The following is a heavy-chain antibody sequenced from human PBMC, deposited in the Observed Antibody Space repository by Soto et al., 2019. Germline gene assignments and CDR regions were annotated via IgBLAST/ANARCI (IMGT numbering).Heavy chain of an antibody. D-gene: IGHD3-9*01. V-gene: IGHV3-23*01. CDR3: ARQTVRYFDWLLYFDY. CDR2: ISGSGGST. J-gene: IGHJ4*02. Sequence: GGSLRLSCAASGFTFSSYAMSWVRQAPGKGLEWVSAISGSGGSTYYADSVKGRFTISRDNSKNTLYLQMNSLRAEDTAVYYCARQTVRYFDWLLYFDYWGQGTLVTVSS. CDR1: GFTFSSYA.